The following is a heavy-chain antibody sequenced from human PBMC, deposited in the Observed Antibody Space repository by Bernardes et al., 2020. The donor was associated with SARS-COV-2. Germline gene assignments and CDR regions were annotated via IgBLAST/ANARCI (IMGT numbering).Heavy chain of an antibody. V-gene: IGHV3-23*01. CDR3: AKSPDIAVVAVPFSRKYHTYYYGMDV. J-gene: IGHJ6*02. CDR1: GFTFRRHA. Sequence: GGSLRLSCAASGFTFRRHAMSWVRQTPGKGLEWLSSISGSGDNTYSADSVKGRFTISRDNSKNTLSLVITSLRAEDTAIYYYAKSPDIAVVAVPFSRKYHTYYYGMDVWGRGTTVTVSS. D-gene: IGHD3-22*01. CDR2: ISGSGDNT.